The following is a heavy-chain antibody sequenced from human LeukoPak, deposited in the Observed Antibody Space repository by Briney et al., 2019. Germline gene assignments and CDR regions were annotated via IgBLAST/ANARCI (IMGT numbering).Heavy chain of an antibody. CDR3: AKLRGRAVAGTDWFDP. J-gene: IGHJ5*02. CDR1: GFTFSGYP. V-gene: IGHV3-30-3*02. D-gene: IGHD6-19*01. CDR2: ISYDGSNK. Sequence: GGSLRLSCAASGFTFSGYPIHWVRQAPGKGLEWVAVISYDGSNKYYADSVKGRFTISRDNSKNTLYLQMNSLRAEDTAVYYCAKLRGRAVAGTDWFDPWGQGTLVTVSS.